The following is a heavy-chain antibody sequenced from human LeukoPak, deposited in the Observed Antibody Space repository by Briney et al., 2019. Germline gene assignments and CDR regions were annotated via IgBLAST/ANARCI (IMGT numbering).Heavy chain of an antibody. D-gene: IGHD6-13*01. CDR3: AKGNQKYSSSAMDV. CDR1: GISFRSYG. J-gene: IGHJ6*02. Sequence: GGSLRLSCAASGISFRSYGMHWVRQAPGKGLEWVSAISGSGGNTYYADSVKGRFTISRDNSKNTLYLEMNSLRAEDTAVYSCAKGNQKYSSSAMDVWGQGITVTVSS. V-gene: IGHV3-23*01. CDR2: ISGSGGNT.